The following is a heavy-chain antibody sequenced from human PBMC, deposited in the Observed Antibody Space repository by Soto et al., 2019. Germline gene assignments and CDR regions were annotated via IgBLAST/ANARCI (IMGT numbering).Heavy chain of an antibody. J-gene: IGHJ6*04. CDR2: IYPGDSDT. CDR3: AIQTQNYYYYGMDF. V-gene: IGHV5-51*01. Sequence: GESLKISCKGSGYSFTSYWIGWVRQMPGKGLEWMGIIYPGDSDTRYSPSFQGQVTISADKSISTAYLQWSSLKASDTAIFYWAIQTQNYYYYGMDFWGKGTTVTFSS. CDR1: GYSFTSYW.